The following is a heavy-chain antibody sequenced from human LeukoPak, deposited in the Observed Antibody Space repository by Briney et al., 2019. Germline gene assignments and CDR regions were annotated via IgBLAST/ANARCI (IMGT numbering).Heavy chain of an antibody. Sequence: ASVKVSCKVSGYTLTELSMHWVRQAPGKGLEWTGGFDPEDGETIYAQKFQGRVTMTEDTSTDTAYMELSSLRSEDTAVYYCATYSGSYYTFDYWGQGTLVTVSS. CDR3: ATYSGSYYTFDY. D-gene: IGHD3-10*01. CDR2: FDPEDGET. CDR1: GYTLTELS. J-gene: IGHJ4*02. V-gene: IGHV1-24*01.